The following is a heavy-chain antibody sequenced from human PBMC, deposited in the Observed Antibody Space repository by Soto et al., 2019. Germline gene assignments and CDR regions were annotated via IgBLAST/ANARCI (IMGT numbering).Heavy chain of an antibody. V-gene: IGHV3-30*18. J-gene: IGHJ6*02. Sequence: GGSLRLSCAASGFTFSSYGMHWVRQAPGKGLEWVAVISYDGSNKYYADSVKGRFTISRDNSKNTLYLQMNSLRAEDTAVYYCAKGTHGSGSYYYYYGMDVWGQGTTVTVSS. CDR1: GFTFSSYG. D-gene: IGHD3-10*01. CDR3: AKGTHGSGSYYYYYGMDV. CDR2: ISYDGSNK.